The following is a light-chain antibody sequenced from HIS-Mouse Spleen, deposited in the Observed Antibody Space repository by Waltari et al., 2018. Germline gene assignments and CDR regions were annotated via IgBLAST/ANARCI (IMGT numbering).Light chain of an antibody. V-gene: IGLV3-1*01. CDR2: QDS. CDR1: QLGDKY. Sequence: SYELTQPPSVSVSPGQTASITCSGDQLGDKYACWYQQKPGQSPVLVIYQDSKRPSGIPERFSGSNSGNPATLTISGTQAMDEADYYCQAWDSSYSVFGGGTKLTVL. CDR3: QAWDSSYSV. J-gene: IGLJ2*01.